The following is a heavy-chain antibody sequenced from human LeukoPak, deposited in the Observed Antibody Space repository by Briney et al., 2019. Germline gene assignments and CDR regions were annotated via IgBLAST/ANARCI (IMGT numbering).Heavy chain of an antibody. CDR3: ARAYCSGGSCFSGFDY. J-gene: IGHJ4*02. V-gene: IGHV4-4*07. Sequence: LGTLSLTCAVSGGALRSYYWSWMRQPAGKGREGIGRFYTSGSTNYNPSLKSRVTMSVDTSKTQGSLKVTSVTAADTAVYSCARAYCSGGSCFSGFDYWGQGTLVTVSS. CDR1: GGALRSYY. D-gene: IGHD2-15*01. CDR2: FYTSGST.